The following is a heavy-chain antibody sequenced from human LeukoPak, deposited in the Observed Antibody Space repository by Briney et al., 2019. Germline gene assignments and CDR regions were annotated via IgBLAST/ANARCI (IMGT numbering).Heavy chain of an antibody. CDR2: INLDGNEV. V-gene: IGHV3-7*01. D-gene: IGHD3-16*01. CDR3: ASGRHDFVH. J-gene: IGHJ4*01. Sequence: GGSLRLSCAASGFAFSTCWMTWVRQAPGKGLEWVANINLDGNEVHYVDSLKDRFTISRDSARNSLYLQMNSLRAEDTAVYYCASGRHDFVHWGHGTLVSVSS. CDR1: GFAFSTCW.